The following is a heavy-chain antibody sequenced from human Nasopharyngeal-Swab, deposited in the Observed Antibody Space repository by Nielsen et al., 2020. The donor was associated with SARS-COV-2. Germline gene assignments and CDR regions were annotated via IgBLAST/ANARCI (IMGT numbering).Heavy chain of an antibody. J-gene: IGHJ1*01. CDR1: GYTFTSYA. CDR2: INAGNGNT. D-gene: IGHD3-22*01. V-gene: IGHV1-3*01. Sequence: ASVKVSCKASGYTFTSYAMHWVRQAPGQRLEWMGWINAGNGNTKYSQKFQGRVTITRDTSASTAYMELSSLRSEDTAVYYCAAEWDPFYYYDSRAEYFQHWGQGTLVTVSS. CDR3: AAEWDPFYYYDSRAEYFQH.